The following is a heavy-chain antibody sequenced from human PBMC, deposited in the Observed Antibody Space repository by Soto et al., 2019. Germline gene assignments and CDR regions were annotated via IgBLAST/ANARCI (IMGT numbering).Heavy chain of an antibody. CDR2: ISYDGSNK. CDR3: AKDPNSSGWYGYYYYYYMDV. J-gene: IGHJ6*03. Sequence: PGGSLRLSCAAPGFTFSIYGMHWVRQAPGKGLEWVAVISYDGSNKYYADSVKGRFTISRDNSKNTLYLQMNSLRAEDTAVYYCAKDPNSSGWYGYYYYYYMDVWGKGTTVTVSS. CDR1: GFTFSIYG. V-gene: IGHV3-30*18. D-gene: IGHD6-19*01.